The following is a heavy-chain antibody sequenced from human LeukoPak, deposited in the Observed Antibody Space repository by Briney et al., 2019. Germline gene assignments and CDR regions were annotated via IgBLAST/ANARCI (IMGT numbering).Heavy chain of an antibody. V-gene: IGHV1-8*02. CDR2: MNPNSGNT. Sequence: ASVKVSCKASGYTFTSYDINWVRQATGQGLEWMGWMNPNSGNTGYAQKFQGRVTMTTDTSTSTAYMELRSLRSDDTAVYYCARAPEGWLQLQNWFDPWGQGTLVTVSS. D-gene: IGHD5-24*01. J-gene: IGHJ5*02. CDR1: GYTFTSYD. CDR3: ARAPEGWLQLQNWFDP.